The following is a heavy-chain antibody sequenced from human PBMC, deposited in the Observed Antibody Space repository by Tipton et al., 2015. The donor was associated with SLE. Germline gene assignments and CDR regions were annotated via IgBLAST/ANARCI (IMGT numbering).Heavy chain of an antibody. V-gene: IGHV3-49*04. CDR1: GFSFGDYA. CDR2: VKSEAYAGTA. Sequence: SLRLSCAASGFSFGDYAVSWVRQAPGKGLEWVGFVKSEAYAGTATYAASVKGRFTISRDASKSIAYLQMNSLKIEYTGVYYCTRDPGAAANTGLLDYWGQVTLVAVSS. J-gene: IGHJ4*02. D-gene: IGHD6-13*01. CDR3: TRDPGAAANTGLLDY.